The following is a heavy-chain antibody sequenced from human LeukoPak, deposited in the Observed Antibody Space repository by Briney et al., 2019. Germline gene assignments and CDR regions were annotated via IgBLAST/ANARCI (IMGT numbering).Heavy chain of an antibody. D-gene: IGHD2-2*03. J-gene: IGHJ3*02. Sequence: PGGSLRLSCAASGFTVSSNYMSWVRQAPGKGLEWVSVIYSGGSTYYANSVKGRFTISRDNSKNTLYLQMNSLRTEDTALYYCATVDDLDAFGIWGQGTMVTVS. CDR2: IYSGGST. CDR3: ATVDDLDAFGI. V-gene: IGHV3-53*05. CDR1: GFTVSSNY.